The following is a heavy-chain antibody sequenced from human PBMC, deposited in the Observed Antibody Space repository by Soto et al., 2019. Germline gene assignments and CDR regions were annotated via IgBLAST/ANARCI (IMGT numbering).Heavy chain of an antibody. CDR1: GFTVSSNY. CDR3: ARSVEGYSYGVRGGYFDY. V-gene: IGHV3-53*01. Sequence: EVQLVESGGGLIQPGESLRLSCAASGFTVSSNYMSWVRQAPGKGLEWVSVIYSGGSTNYADSVQGRFTIARDNSKNTLYLQMNSLRAEDTAVYYCARSVEGYSYGVRGGYFDYWGQGTLVTVSS. D-gene: IGHD5-18*01. CDR2: IYSGGST. J-gene: IGHJ4*02.